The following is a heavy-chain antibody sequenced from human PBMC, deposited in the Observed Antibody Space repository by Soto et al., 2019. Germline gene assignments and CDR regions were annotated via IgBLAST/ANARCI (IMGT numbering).Heavy chain of an antibody. CDR2: ISSSGSTI. CDR1: GFTFSSYE. CDR3: ARGLLRYFDWLLSAEYFQH. V-gene: IGHV3-48*03. Sequence: GGSLRLSCAASGFTFSSYEMNWVRQAPGKGLEWVSYISSSGSTIYYADSVKGRFTISRDNAKNSLYLQMNSLRAEDTAVYYCARGLLRYFDWLLSAEYFQHWGQGTLVTVSS. J-gene: IGHJ1*01. D-gene: IGHD3-9*01.